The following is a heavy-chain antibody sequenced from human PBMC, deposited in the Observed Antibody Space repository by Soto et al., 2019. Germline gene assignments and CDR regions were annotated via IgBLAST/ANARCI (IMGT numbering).Heavy chain of an antibody. Sequence: XGSLRLSCVAAGFTFSSYDMHWVREATGKGLEWVSAIVTAGDPYYPGSVKGRFTISRENAKNSLYLQMNILRAGDTAVYYCARHRPGYAMDVGPRGTTGTFS. D-gene: IGHD2-8*01. CDR2: IVTAGDP. CDR1: GFTFSSYD. V-gene: IGHV3-13*05. CDR3: ARHRPGYAMDV. J-gene: IGHJ6*02.